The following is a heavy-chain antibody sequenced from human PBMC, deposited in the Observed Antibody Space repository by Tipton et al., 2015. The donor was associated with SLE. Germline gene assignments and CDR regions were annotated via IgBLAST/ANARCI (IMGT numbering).Heavy chain of an antibody. CDR1: GFTFGDYA. CDR3: PREAYGAPFYDY. V-gene: IGHV3-49*03. J-gene: IGHJ4*02. D-gene: IGHD4-17*01. Sequence: SLRLSCTASGFTFGDYAMSWFRQAPGKGLEWVGFIRSKAYGGTTEYAASVKGRFTISRDDSKSIAYRQMNSLKTEDTAVYYCPREAYGAPFYDYWGQGTLVTVSS. CDR2: IRSKAYGGTT.